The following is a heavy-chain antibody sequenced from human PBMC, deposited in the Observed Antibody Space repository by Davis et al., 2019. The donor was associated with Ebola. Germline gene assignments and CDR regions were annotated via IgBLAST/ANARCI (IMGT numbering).Heavy chain of an antibody. V-gene: IGHV3-9*01. D-gene: IGHD6-13*01. CDR2: IIWNSGSI. CDR3: AKDISSWHLGEFDY. J-gene: IGHJ4*02. CDR1: GFTFDDYA. Sequence: SLKISCAASGFTFDDYAMHWVRQAPGKGLEWVSGIIWNSGSIGYADSVKGRFTISRDNAKNSLYLQMNSLRAEDTALYYCAKDISSWHLGEFDYWGQGTLVTVSS.